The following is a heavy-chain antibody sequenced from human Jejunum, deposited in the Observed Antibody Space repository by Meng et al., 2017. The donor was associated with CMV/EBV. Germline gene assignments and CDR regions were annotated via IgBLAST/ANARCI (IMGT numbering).Heavy chain of an antibody. Sequence: FTFSLFEMSWVRRAPGKGLEWISYISASNTAIYYADAVRGRFIISRDDSKDSLYLQMNDLRPEDSAVYYCARAVAAYKYFYYGMDVWGQGTTVTVSS. V-gene: IGHV3-48*03. CDR2: ISASNTAI. CDR1: FTFSLFE. CDR3: ARAVAAYKYFYYGMDV. J-gene: IGHJ6*02. D-gene: IGHD6-19*01.